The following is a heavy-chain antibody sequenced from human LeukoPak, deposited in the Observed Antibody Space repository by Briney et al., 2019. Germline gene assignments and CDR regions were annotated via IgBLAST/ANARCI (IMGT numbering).Heavy chain of an antibody. CDR1: GFNFFTYG. Sequence: PGRSLRLSCAASGFNFFTYGMHWVRQAPGKGLEWVAVIWYDGSNKYYADSVKGRFTISRDNSKSTLSLQMNSLRAEDTAVYYCARRSPSGYEYFDYWGQGTLVTVSS. V-gene: IGHV3-33*01. CDR3: ARRSPSGYEYFDY. J-gene: IGHJ4*02. D-gene: IGHD5-12*01. CDR2: IWYDGSNK.